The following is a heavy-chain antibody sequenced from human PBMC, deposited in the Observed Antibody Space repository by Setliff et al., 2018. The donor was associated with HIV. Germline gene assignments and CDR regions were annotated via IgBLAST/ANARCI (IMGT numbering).Heavy chain of an antibody. CDR3: ARDFVYGYDF. D-gene: IGHD5-18*01. Sequence: SETLSLTCTVSGGSISSSSYYWGWIRQPPGKGLEWIGNIFYSGHTFYNPSLKSRVTISVDTSTSQFSLKLNSVTAADTAVYYCARDFVYGYDFWGQGTLVTVSS. CDR2: IFYSGHT. V-gene: IGHV4-39*07. CDR1: GGSISSSSYY. J-gene: IGHJ4*02.